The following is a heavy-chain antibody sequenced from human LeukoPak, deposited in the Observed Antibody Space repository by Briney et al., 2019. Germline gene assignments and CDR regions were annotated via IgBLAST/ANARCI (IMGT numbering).Heavy chain of an antibody. V-gene: IGHV4-59*01. D-gene: IGHD3-3*01. J-gene: IGHJ6*02. CDR1: GGSISSYY. Sequence: PSETLSLTCTVSGGSISSYYWSWIRQPPGKGLEWIGYIYYSGSTNYNPSLKSRVTISVDTSKNQFSLKLSSVTAADTAVYSCARFTIFSGMGVWGQGTTVTVSS. CDR2: IYYSGST. CDR3: ARFTIFSGMGV.